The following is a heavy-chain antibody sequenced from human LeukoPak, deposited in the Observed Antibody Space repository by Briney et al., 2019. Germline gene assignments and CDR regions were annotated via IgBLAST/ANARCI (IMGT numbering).Heavy chain of an antibody. CDR2: VYYSGST. Sequence: SETLSLTCTVSGGSISSSRYYWGWIRQAPGKGLEWLGSVYYSGSTYYNPSLKSRVTISVDTSKNQFSLKLSSVTAADTAVYYCARHKAYYYGSGSYPTTPFDYWGQGTLVTVSS. CDR1: GGSISSSRYY. V-gene: IGHV4-39*01. J-gene: IGHJ4*02. CDR3: ARHKAYYYGSGSYPTTPFDY. D-gene: IGHD3-10*01.